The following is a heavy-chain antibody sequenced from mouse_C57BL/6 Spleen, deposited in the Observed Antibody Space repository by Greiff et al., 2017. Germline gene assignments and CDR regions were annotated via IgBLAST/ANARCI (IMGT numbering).Heavy chain of an antibody. CDR1: GFSLTSYG. D-gene: IGHD2-3*01. V-gene: IGHV2-6*01. CDR3: ARAPIYDGYYRYYAMDY. Sequence: VQLVESGPGLVAPSQSLSITCTVSGFSLTSYGVDWVRQSPGQGLEWLGVIWGVGSTNYNTAINSRLSISKDNPKSQVFLKMNSLPTDDTAMYYCARAPIYDGYYRYYAMDYWGQGTSVTVSS. J-gene: IGHJ4*01. CDR2: IWGVGST.